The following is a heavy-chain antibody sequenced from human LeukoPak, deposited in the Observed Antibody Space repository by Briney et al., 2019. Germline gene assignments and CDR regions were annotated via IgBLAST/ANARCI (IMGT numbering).Heavy chain of an antibody. CDR3: TRFDGGSGSYSPYWFDP. V-gene: IGHV3-49*03. CDR1: GFTFGDYA. D-gene: IGHD3-10*01. J-gene: IGHJ5*02. CDR2: IRSKAYGGTT. Sequence: GGSLRLSCTASGFTFGDYAMSWFRQAPGKGLEWVGFIRSKAYGGTTEYAASVKGRFTISRDDSKSIAYLQMNSLKTEDTAVYYCTRFDGGSGSYSPYWFDPWGQGTLVTVSS.